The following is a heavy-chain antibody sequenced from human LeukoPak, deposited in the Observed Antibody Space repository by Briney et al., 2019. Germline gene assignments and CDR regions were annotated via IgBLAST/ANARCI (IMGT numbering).Heavy chain of an antibody. V-gene: IGHV3-11*04. CDR3: ARSIAVAGTDDY. D-gene: IGHD6-19*01. CDR1: GFTVSSNY. J-gene: IGHJ4*02. CDR2: ISSSGSTI. Sequence: GGSLRLSCAASGFTVSSNYMSWVRQAPGKGLEWVSYISSSGSTIYYADSVKGRFTISRDNAKNSLYLQMNSLRAEDTAVYYCARSIAVAGTDDYWGQGTLVTVTS.